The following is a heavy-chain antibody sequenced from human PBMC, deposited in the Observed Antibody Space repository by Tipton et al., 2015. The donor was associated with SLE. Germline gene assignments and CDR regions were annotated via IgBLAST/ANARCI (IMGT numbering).Heavy chain of an antibody. CDR2: ISYDGSDK. CDR3: ARETGGAFDI. J-gene: IGHJ3*02. D-gene: IGHD1-26*01. V-gene: IGHV3-30*04. CDR1: GFTFSSHA. Sequence: SLRLSCAASGFTFSSHAMHWVRQVPGKGLEWVAVISYDGSDKYYADSVKGRFTISRDNSKNTLYLQMNSLRGDDTAVVYCARETGGAFDIWGQGTMVTVSS.